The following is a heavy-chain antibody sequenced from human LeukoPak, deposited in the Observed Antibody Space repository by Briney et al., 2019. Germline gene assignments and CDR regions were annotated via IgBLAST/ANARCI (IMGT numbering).Heavy chain of an antibody. CDR2: ISYDGSNK. CDR3: ARGPECGASEHLEYYFDY. Sequence: GGSLRLSCAASGCTFSSYAMHWVRQAPGKGLEWVAVISYDGSNKYYADSVKDRYTISRDNSKNTLYLQMNSLRAEDTAVYYCARGPECGASEHLEYYFDYWGQGTLVTVSS. V-gene: IGHV3-30*01. J-gene: IGHJ4*02. D-gene: IGHD2-21*01. CDR1: GCTFSSYA.